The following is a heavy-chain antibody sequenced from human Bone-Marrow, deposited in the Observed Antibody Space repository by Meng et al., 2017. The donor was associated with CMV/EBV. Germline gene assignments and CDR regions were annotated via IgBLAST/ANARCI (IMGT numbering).Heavy chain of an antibody. CDR3: ARSSSGRPDEAFDI. CDR1: GITFSSYA. Sequence: GESLKISCVASGITFSSYAMLWVRQAPGKGLEWVAVISYDGSNKYYADPVKGRFTISRDNSKNTLYLQMNSLRAEDTAVYYCARSSSGRPDEAFDIWGQGTMVTVSS. J-gene: IGHJ3*02. CDR2: ISYDGSNK. D-gene: IGHD6-19*01. V-gene: IGHV3-30*04.